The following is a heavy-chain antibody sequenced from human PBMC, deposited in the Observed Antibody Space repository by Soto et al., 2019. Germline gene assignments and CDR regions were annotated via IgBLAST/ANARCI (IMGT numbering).Heavy chain of an antibody. CDR1: GYTFTSYG. J-gene: IGHJ3*02. CDR3: ARDQGYCSSTSCPSDAFDI. D-gene: IGHD2-2*01. CDR2: ISAYNGNT. Sequence: QVQLVQSGAEVKKPGASVKVSCKASGYTFTSYGISWVRQAPGQGLEWMGWISAYNGNTNYAQKLQGRVTMTTDTSTSTAYMELMSLRSDDTAVYYCARDQGYCSSTSCPSDAFDIWGQGTMVTVSS. V-gene: IGHV1-18*01.